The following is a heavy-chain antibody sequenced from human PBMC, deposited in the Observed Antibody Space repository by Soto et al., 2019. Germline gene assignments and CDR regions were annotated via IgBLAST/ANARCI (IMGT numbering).Heavy chain of an antibody. D-gene: IGHD2-2*01. J-gene: IGHJ5*02. CDR3: ARGYCTTTICDPWFDP. CDR2: IYPGDSDT. Sequence: GESLKVSCTGVGYSFTSYWIGWVRQMPGKGLEWMGIIYPGDSDTRYSPSFQGQVTISADKSITTAYLQWSSPKASDTAMYYCARGYCTTTICDPWFDPWGQGTLVTVPS. CDR1: GYSFTSYW. V-gene: IGHV5-51*01.